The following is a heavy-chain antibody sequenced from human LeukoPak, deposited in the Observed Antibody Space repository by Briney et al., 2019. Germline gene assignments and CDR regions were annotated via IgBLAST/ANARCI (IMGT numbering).Heavy chain of an antibody. CDR1: GFTVSSNY. D-gene: IGHD3-22*01. CDR3: ARDGYHSSGYYG. CDR2: IYSGGST. Sequence: GGSLRLSCAASGFTVSSNYMTWVRQAPGKGLEWVSVIYSGGSTYYADSVKGRFTISRDKSKNTLYLQMNSLRAEDTAVYYCARDGYHSSGYYGWGQGTLVSVSS. V-gene: IGHV3-66*01. J-gene: IGHJ4*02.